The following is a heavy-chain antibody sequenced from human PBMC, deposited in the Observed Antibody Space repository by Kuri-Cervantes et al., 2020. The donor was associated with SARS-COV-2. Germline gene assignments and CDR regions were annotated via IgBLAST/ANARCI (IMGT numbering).Heavy chain of an antibody. CDR1: GYTFTSYG. V-gene: IGHV1-18*01. J-gene: IGHJ4*02. Sequence: ASVKVSCKASGYTFTSYGISWVRQAPGQGLEWMGWISAYNGNTNYAQKLQGRVTMTTDTSTSTAYMELRSLRAEDTAVYYCAGDADDSSGYDYFDYWGQGTLVTVSS. CDR3: AGDADDSSGYDYFDY. CDR2: ISAYNGNT. D-gene: IGHD3-22*01.